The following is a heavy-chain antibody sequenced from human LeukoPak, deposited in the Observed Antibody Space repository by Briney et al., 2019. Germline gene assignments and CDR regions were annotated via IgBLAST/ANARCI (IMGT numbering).Heavy chain of an antibody. V-gene: IGHV1-24*01. D-gene: IGHD6-13*01. CDR2: FDPEDGET. J-gene: IGHJ6*02. CDR3: ATGGTAGRDAYYYYYGMDV. Sequence: ASVKVSCTVSGYTLTELSMHWVRQAPGRGLEWMGGFDPEDGETIYAQKFQGRVTMTEDTSTDTAYMELSSLRSEDTAVYYCATGGTAGRDAYYYYYGMDVWGQGTTVTVSS. CDR1: GYTLTELS.